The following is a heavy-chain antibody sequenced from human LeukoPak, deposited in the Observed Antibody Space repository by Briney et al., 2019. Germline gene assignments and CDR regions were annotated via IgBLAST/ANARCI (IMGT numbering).Heavy chain of an antibody. D-gene: IGHD3-10*01. Sequence: ASVKVSCKASGYTFTSYYMHWVRQAPGQGLEWMEIINPSGGSTSYAQKFQGRVTMTEDTSTDTAYMELSSLRSEDTAVYYCATAHYGSGSYNYYYYMDVWGKGTTVTVSS. CDR3: ATAHYGSGSYNYYYYMDV. CDR2: INPSGGST. J-gene: IGHJ6*03. V-gene: IGHV1-46*01. CDR1: GYTFTSYY.